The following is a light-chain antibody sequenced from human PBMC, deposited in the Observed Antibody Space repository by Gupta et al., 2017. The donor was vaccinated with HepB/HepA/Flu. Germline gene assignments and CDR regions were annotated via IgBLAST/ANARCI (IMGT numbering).Light chain of an antibody. CDR1: QSITNY. CDR3: QQGLATPHT. CDR2: STS. Sequence: IQMTQSPSSLSASVGDKVTITCRASQSITNYLNWYQHKPGKAPKLLIYSTSTLQNEVPSRFSGSGSGTEFTLTISRLQPEDFATYYCQQGLATPHTFGQGTRLEIK. J-gene: IGKJ5*01. V-gene: IGKV1-39*01.